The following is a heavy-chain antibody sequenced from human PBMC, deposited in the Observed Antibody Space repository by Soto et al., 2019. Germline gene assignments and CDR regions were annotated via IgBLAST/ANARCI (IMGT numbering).Heavy chain of an antibody. CDR3: TRVLGYGVNATVSDY. V-gene: IGHV3-72*01. D-gene: IGHD4-17*01. J-gene: IGHJ4*02. CDR2: SRDRANSYTT. Sequence: EVQVVEAGGGLVQPGGSLRLLCAASGFTFSDHYMDWVRQAPGKGLEWVGRSRDRANSYTTEYAASVKGRFTISRDDSKNSVYLQMNSLKTEDTAVYYCTRVLGYGVNATVSDYWGQGTLVTVCS. CDR1: GFTFSDHY.